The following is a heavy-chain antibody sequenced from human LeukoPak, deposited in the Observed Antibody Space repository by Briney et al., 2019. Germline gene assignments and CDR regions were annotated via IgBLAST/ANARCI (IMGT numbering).Heavy chain of an antibody. CDR2: INWNGGST. D-gene: IGHD6-13*01. CDR3: ARLNSSSWYWWFDP. V-gene: IGHV3-20*04. J-gene: IGHJ5*02. CDR1: GFTFDDYG. Sequence: GGSLRLSCAASGFTFDDYGMSWVRQAPGQGLEWVSGINWNGGSTGYADSVKGRFTISRDNAKNSLYLQMNSLRAEDTALYYCARLNSSSWYWWFDPWGQGTLLTVSS.